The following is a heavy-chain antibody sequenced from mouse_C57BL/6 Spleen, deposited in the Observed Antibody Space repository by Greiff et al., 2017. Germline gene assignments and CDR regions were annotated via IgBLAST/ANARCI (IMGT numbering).Heavy chain of an antibody. CDR2: IDPANGNT. CDR3: AKWTGYGYDGAWFAY. J-gene: IGHJ3*01. Sequence: VQLQQSVAELVRPGASVKLSCPASGFNIKNTYMPWVKQRPEQGLEWIGWIDPANGNTTYAPKFQGKATITADTSSNTAYLQLSSLTSEDTAIYYCAKWTGYGYDGAWFAYWGQGTLVTVSA. CDR1: GFNIKNTY. D-gene: IGHD2-2*01. V-gene: IGHV14-3*01.